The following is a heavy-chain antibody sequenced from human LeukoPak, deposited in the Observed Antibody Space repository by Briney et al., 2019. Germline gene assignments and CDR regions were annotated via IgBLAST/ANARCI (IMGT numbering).Heavy chain of an antibody. V-gene: IGHV4-39*01. Sequence: PSETLSLTCTVSGGSISSSSHYWGWIRQPPGEGLERIGSIYYSGSTYYNPSLKSRVTISVDTSKNQFSLRLSSVTAADTAVYYCARHQWLGPFDYWGQGTLVTVSS. D-gene: IGHD6-19*01. CDR1: GGSISSSSHY. CDR2: IYYSGST. CDR3: ARHQWLGPFDY. J-gene: IGHJ4*02.